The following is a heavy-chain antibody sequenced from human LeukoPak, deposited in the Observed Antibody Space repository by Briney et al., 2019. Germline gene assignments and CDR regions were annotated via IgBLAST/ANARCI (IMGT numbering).Heavy chain of an antibody. CDR1: GFSFSTYA. CDR2: ISGSGKT. V-gene: IGHV3-23*01. J-gene: IGHJ4*02. Sequence: QTGGSLRLSCAASGFSFSTYAMSWVRQAPGQGLEWVSAISGSGKTYYPDSVKGRFTISRDNSKNTLFLQMNGLRAEDTAVYYCAKERDAKGYFDYWGQGTLVTVSS. CDR3: AKERDAKGYFDY.